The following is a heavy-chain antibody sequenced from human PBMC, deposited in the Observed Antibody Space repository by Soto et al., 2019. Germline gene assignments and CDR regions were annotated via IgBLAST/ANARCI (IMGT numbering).Heavy chain of an antibody. D-gene: IGHD3-10*01. CDR1: GFTFSSYW. Sequence: GGSLRLSCAASGFTFSSYWMSWVRQAPGKGLEWVANIKQDGSEKYYVDSVKGRFTISRDNAKNSLYLQMNSLRAEDTAVYYCARDGLWFGEFRLSHWGQGTLVTVSS. CDR3: ARDGLWFGEFRLSH. V-gene: IGHV3-7*05. CDR2: IKQDGSEK. J-gene: IGHJ4*02.